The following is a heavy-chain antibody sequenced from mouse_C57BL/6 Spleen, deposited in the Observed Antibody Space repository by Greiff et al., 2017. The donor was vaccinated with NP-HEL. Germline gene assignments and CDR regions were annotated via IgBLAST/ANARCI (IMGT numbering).Heavy chain of an antibody. Sequence: VQLQQSGAELVRPGTSVKVSCKASGYAFTNYLIEWVKQRPGQGLEWIGVINPGSGGTNYNEKFKGKATLTADKSSSTAYMQLSSLTSEDSAVYFCARDLDYGSSYYFDVWGTGTTVTVSS. CDR1: GYAFTNYL. J-gene: IGHJ1*03. CDR2: INPGSGGT. D-gene: IGHD1-1*01. CDR3: ARDLDYGSSYYFDV. V-gene: IGHV1-54*01.